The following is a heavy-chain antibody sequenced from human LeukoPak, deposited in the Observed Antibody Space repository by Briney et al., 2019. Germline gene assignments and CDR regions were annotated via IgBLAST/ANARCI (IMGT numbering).Heavy chain of an antibody. CDR3: ARLGCSSTSCPGY. V-gene: IGHV3-23*01. D-gene: IGHD2-2*01. CDR1: GFTFSSYA. Sequence: GGSLRLSCAASGFTFSSYAMSWVRQAPGKGLEWVSALSGSGGSTYYADSVKGRFTISRDNSKNTLYLQMNSLRAEDTAVYYCARLGCSSTSCPGYWGQGTLVTVSS. J-gene: IGHJ4*02. CDR2: LSGSGGST.